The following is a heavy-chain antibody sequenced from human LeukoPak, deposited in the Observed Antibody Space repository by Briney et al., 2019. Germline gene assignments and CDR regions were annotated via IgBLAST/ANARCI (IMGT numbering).Heavy chain of an antibody. J-gene: IGHJ4*02. D-gene: IGHD3-10*01. CDR2: INTNTGNP. Sequence: ASVKVSCKASGYTFTSYAMNWVRQAPGQGLEWMGWINTNTGNPTYAQGFTGRFVFSLDTSVSTAYLLISSLKAEDTAVYYCAGRSVIYGSGSWFGYWGQGTLVTVSS. CDR3: AGRSVIYGSGSWFGY. CDR1: GYTFTSYA. V-gene: IGHV7-4-1*02.